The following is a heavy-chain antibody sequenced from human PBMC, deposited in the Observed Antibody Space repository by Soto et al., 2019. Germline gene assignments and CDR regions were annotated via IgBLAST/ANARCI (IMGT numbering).Heavy chain of an antibody. CDR3: AKAGRTHKALHI. CDR2: ISGSGGST. J-gene: IGHJ3*02. D-gene: IGHD2-2*01. CDR1: GFTFSSYA. V-gene: IGHV3-23*01. Sequence: GGSLRLASAASGFTFSSYAMSWVRQAPGKGLEWVSAISGSGGSTYYADSVKGRFTISRDNSENTLYLQMNSLRAEDTAVYYCAKAGRTHKALHICGQGTMVTLS.